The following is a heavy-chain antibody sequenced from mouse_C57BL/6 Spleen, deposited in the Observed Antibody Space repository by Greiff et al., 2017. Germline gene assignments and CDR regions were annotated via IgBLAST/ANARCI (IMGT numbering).Heavy chain of an antibody. V-gene: IGHV1-7*01. CDR1: GYTFTSYW. CDR2: INPSSGYT. J-gene: IGHJ3*01. D-gene: IGHD2-4*01. Sequence: QVQLQQSGAELAKPGASVKLSCKASGYTFTSYWMHWVKQRPGQGLEWIGYINPSSGYTKYNQKFKDKATLTADKSSSTDYMQLSSLTYEDSAVYYCARFYFYDYDVGWFAYWGQGTLVTVSA. CDR3: ARFYFYDYDVGWFAY.